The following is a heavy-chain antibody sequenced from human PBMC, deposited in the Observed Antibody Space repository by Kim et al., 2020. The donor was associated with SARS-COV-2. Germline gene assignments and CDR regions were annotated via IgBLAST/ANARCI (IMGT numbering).Heavy chain of an antibody. CDR3: AREKTRNAFDI. V-gene: IGHV1-2*06. Sequence: ASVKVSCKASGYTFTGYYMRWVRQAPGQGLEWMGRINPNSGGTNYAQKFQGRVTMTRDTSISTAYMELSRLRSDDTAVYYCAREKTRNAFDIWGQGTMVTVSS. CDR1: GYTFTGYY. D-gene: IGHD2-2*01. J-gene: IGHJ3*02. CDR2: INPNSGGT.